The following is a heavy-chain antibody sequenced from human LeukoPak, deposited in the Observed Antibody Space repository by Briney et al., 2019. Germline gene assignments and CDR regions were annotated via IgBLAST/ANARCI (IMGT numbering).Heavy chain of an antibody. V-gene: IGHV1-69*13. D-gene: IGHD2-21*01. CDR2: IIPIFGTA. J-gene: IGHJ4*02. Sequence: SVKVSCKASGGTFSSYAISWVRQAPGQGLEWMGGIIPIFGTANYAQKFQGRVTITADESTSTAYMELSSLRSEDTAVYYCARGGSSILWWYLGYWGQGTLVTVSS. CDR3: ARGGSSILWWYLGY. CDR1: GGTFSSYA.